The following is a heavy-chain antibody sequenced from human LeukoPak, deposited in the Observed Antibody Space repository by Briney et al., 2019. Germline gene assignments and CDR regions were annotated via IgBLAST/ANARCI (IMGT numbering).Heavy chain of an antibody. CDR2: INPNSGGT. CDR1: GYTFTGYY. CDR3: ARERLSPGKGFDY. V-gene: IGHV1-2*02. Sequence: ASVKVSCKASGYTFTGYYIHWVRQTPGQGFEWMGWINPNSGGTNYAQEFQGRVTMTRDTSISTAYMELSRLRSDDTAVYYCARERLSPGKGFDYWGQGTLVTVSS. D-gene: IGHD4-23*01. J-gene: IGHJ4*02.